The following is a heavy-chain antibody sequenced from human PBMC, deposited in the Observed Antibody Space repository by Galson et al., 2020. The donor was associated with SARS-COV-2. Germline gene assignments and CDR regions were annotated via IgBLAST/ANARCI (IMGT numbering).Heavy chain of an antibody. CDR1: GFTFSSYG. Sequence: GGSLRLSCAASGFTFSSYGMHWVRQAPGKGLEWVAVISYDGSNKYYADSVKGRFTISRDNSKNTLYLQMNSLRAEDTAVYYCAKGIMVRGVTNAFDIWGQGTMVTVSS. CDR3: AKGIMVRGVTNAFDI. J-gene: IGHJ3*02. CDR2: ISYDGSNK. D-gene: IGHD3-10*01. V-gene: IGHV3-30*18.